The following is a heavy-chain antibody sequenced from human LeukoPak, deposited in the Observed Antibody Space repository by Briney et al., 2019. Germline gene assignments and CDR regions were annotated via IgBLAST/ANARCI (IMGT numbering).Heavy chain of an antibody. Sequence: ASVRVSCKASGYFFPDYHIHWMRQAPGQRLEWLGSINPKNGDTNYAQKFQGRVTMTRDTSISTAYMELSRLRSDDTAVYYCARAKRTTVTLLFDYWGQGTLVTVSS. V-gene: IGHV1-2*02. D-gene: IGHD4-17*01. CDR1: GYFFPDYH. CDR2: INPKNGDT. CDR3: ARAKRTTVTLLFDY. J-gene: IGHJ4*02.